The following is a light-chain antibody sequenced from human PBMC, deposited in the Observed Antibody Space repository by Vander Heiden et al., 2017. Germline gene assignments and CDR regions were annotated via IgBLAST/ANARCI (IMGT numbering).Light chain of an antibody. Sequence: QSVLTQPPSVSGAPGQRITISCTGSSSNIGAGYDVQWYQQLPGTAPKLLIYVNNNRPSGVPDRFSGSKSGTSASLAITGLQAEDEADYYCQSYDSSLSAVVFGGGTKLTVL. V-gene: IGLV1-40*01. CDR1: SSNIGAGYD. CDR2: VNN. CDR3: QSYDSSLSAVV. J-gene: IGLJ2*01.